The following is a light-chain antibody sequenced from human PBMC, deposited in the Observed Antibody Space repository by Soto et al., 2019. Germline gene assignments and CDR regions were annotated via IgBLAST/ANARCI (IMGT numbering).Light chain of an antibody. J-gene: IGLJ1*01. V-gene: IGLV2-23*02. CDR2: EVS. CDR3: CSYAGSFRYV. Sequence: QSALTQPASVSGSPGQSVTITCSGSSADIGDFDLVSWYQQYPGKAPKFIIFEVSKRPSGVSHRFSASKSGNTASLTISGLQAEDEADYYCCSYAGSFRYVFGTGTKVTVL. CDR1: SADIGDFDL.